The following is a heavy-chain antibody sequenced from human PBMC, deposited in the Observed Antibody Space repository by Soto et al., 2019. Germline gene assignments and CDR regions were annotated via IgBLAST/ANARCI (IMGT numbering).Heavy chain of an antibody. D-gene: IGHD3-10*01. CDR3: ARQHYGDSSDWFDP. CDR1: GYSFISYW. CDR2: IDPSDSYT. Sequence: GESLKISCKGSGYSFISYWISWVRQMPGKGLEWMGRIDPSDSYTNYSPSFQGHVTISADKSINTVYLQWNSLKASDTAMYYCARQHYGDSSDWFDPWGQVILVTVSS. J-gene: IGHJ5*02. V-gene: IGHV5-10-1*01.